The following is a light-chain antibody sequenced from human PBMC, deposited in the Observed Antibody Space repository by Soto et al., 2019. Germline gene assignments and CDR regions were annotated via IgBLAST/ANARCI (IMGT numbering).Light chain of an antibody. CDR3: QQYGSSRT. CDR1: ESLLGSDGKTY. CDR2: GAS. J-gene: IGKJ1*01. V-gene: IGKV2D-29*01. Sequence: DIVMTQTPLSLSVTPGQPASISCKSSESLLGSDGKTYLSWYQQKPGQAPRLLIYGASNRATGIPDRFSGSGSGTDFTRTISRLAPEDFAVYYCQQYGSSRTFGQGTKVDIK.